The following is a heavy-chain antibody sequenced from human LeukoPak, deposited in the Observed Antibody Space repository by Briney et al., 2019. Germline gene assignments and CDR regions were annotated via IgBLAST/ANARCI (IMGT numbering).Heavy chain of an antibody. CDR2: TYYSGST. CDR1: GGSISSSSYY. D-gene: IGHD3-3*01. Sequence: PSETLSRTCTVSGGSISSSSYYWGWIRQPPGKGLEWIGSTYYSGSTYYNPSLKSRVTISVDTSKNQFSLKLSSVTAADTAVYYCARTPYDFWSGYWRTQFDYWGQGTLVTVSS. J-gene: IGHJ4*02. V-gene: IGHV4-39*01. CDR3: ARTPYDFWSGYWRTQFDY.